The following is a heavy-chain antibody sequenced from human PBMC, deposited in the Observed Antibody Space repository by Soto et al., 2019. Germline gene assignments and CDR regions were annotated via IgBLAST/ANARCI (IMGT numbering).Heavy chain of an antibody. Sequence: EVQLLESGGGLVQPGGSLRLSCVASGFIFRSYGMSWVRQAPGKGLEWVSGVSGSGGITYYADSVKGRFTISRDNSKNTVFLQMTSPRAEDTALYYCAKEVPPTYYGGWNFDYWGQGTLVTVSS. CDR2: VSGSGGIT. J-gene: IGHJ4*02. CDR1: GFIFRSYG. D-gene: IGHD3-3*01. CDR3: AKEVPPTYYGGWNFDY. V-gene: IGHV3-23*01.